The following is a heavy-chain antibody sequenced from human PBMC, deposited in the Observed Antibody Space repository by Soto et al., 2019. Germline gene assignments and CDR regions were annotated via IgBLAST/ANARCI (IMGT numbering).Heavy chain of an antibody. CDR2: IYYSGST. CDR3: ARDNSSVTSGYYYYGMDV. J-gene: IGHJ6*02. D-gene: IGHD6-19*01. Sequence: PSETLSLTCTVSGGSISSYYWGWIRQPPGKGLEWIGYIYYSGSTNYNPSLKSRVTISVDTSKNQFSLKLSSVTAADTAVYYCARDNSSVTSGYYYYGMDVWGQGTTVTVSS. CDR1: GGSISSYY. V-gene: IGHV4-59*01.